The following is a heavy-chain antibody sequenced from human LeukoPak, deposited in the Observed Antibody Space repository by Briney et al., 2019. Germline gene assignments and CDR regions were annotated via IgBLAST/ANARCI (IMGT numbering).Heavy chain of an antibody. J-gene: IGHJ5*02. D-gene: IGHD5-24*01. CDR3: ARDNSVRDEAWWFNP. V-gene: IGHV1-69*05. Sequence: ASVKVSCKASGGTFSSYAISWVRQAPGQGLEWMGGIIPIFGTANYAQKFQGRVTLTRDMSTSIDYLELSSLRSEDTAVYYCARDNSVRDEAWWFNPWGQGTLVTVSS. CDR1: GGTFSSYA. CDR2: IIPIFGTA.